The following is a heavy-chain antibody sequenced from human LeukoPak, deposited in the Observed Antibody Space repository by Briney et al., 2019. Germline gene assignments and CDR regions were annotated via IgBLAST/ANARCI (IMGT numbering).Heavy chain of an antibody. J-gene: IGHJ4*02. CDR2: IIPIFGTA. D-gene: IGHD4-17*01. Sequence: ASVKVSCKASGYTFTSYGISWVRQAPGQGLEWMGGIIPIFGTANYAQKFQGRVTITADESTSTAYMELSSLRSEDTAVYYCARALRTDYDPRLPYFDYWGQGTLVTVSS. CDR1: GYTFTSYG. CDR3: ARALRTDYDPRLPYFDY. V-gene: IGHV1-69*13.